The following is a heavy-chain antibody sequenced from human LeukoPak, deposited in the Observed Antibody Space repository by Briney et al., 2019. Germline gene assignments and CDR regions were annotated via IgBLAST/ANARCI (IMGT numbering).Heavy chain of an antibody. D-gene: IGHD2/OR15-2a*01. J-gene: IGHJ6*02. CDR2: ISSSSSYM. V-gene: IGHV3-21*06. CDR3: ARNRDVPAIGMDV. Sequence: GGSLRLSCAASGFTFSSYTMNWVRQAPGKGLEWVSSISSSSSYMYYADSVKGRFTISRDNAKNSLYLQMNSLRAEDTAVYYCARNRDVPAIGMDVWGQGTTVTVSS. CDR1: GFTFSSYT.